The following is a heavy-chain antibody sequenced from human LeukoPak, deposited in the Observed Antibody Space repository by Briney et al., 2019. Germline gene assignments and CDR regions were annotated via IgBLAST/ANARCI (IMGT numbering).Heavy chain of an antibody. D-gene: IGHD1-26*01. Sequence: SQTLSLTCTVSGHSISSYGYHWSWIRQPPGKGLEWIGYISHSGSTQHNPSLKSRVTISLDTSKNQFSLKMNSVTAADTAVYYCAGDRGTYYVTGDHDAFDTWGQGTMITVSS. CDR1: GHSISSYGYH. CDR2: ISHSGST. J-gene: IGHJ3*02. V-gene: IGHV4-30-4*08. CDR3: AGDRGTYYVTGDHDAFDT.